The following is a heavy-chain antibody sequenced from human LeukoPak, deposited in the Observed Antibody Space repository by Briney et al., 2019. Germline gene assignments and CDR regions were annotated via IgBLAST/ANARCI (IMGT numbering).Heavy chain of an antibody. CDR2: ISGGGETT. V-gene: IGHV3-23*01. CDR1: GFTFNNYA. CDR3: AKMVGATGAAIDY. Sequence: GGSLRLSCAASGFTFNNYAMNWVRQAPGKGLEWVSSISGGGETTYYADSAKGRFTISRDTSKNTLNLQMNSLRADDTAVYYCAKMVGATGAAIDYWGQGTLVTVSS. D-gene: IGHD1-26*01. J-gene: IGHJ4*02.